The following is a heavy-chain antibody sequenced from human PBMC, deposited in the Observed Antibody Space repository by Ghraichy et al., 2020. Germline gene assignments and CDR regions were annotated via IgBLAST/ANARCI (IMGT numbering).Heavy chain of an antibody. CDR1: GGSISSYY. CDR2: IYYSGST. D-gene: IGHD2-2*01. Sequence: SETLSLTCTVSGGSISSYYWSWIRQPPGKGLEWIGYIYYSGSTNYNPSLKSRVTISVDTSKNQFSLKLCSVTAADTAVYYCAREDQGGMDVWGQGTTVTVSS. J-gene: IGHJ6*02. CDR3: AREDQGGMDV. V-gene: IGHV4-59*01.